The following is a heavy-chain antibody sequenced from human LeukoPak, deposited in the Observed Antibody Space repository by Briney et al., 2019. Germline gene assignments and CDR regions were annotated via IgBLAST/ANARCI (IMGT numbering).Heavy chain of an antibody. CDR3: ASTIPRYSGLTYNWFDP. CDR1: GGSFSGYY. D-gene: IGHD5-12*01. Sequence: SETLSLTCAVYGGSFSGYYWSWIRQPPGKGLEWIGEINHSGSTNYNPSLKSRVTISVDTSKNQFSLKLSFVTAADTAVYYCASTIPRYSGLTYNWFDPWGQGTLVTVSS. J-gene: IGHJ5*02. V-gene: IGHV4-34*01. CDR2: INHSGST.